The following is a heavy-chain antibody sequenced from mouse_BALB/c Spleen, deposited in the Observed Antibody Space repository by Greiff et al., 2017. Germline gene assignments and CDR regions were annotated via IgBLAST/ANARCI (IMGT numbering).Heavy chain of an antibody. CDR1: GFTFTDYY. V-gene: IGHV7-3*02. D-gene: IGHD2-4*01. CDR3: ARVIYYNYDEDAMDY. CDR2: IRNKANGYTT. Sequence: EVHLVESGGGLVQPGGSLRLSCATSGFTFTDYYMSWVRQPPGKALEWLGFIRNKANGYTTEYSASVKGQFTISRDNSQSILYLQMHTLRAEDSATYYCARVIYYNYDEDAMDYWGQGTSVTVSS. J-gene: IGHJ4*01.